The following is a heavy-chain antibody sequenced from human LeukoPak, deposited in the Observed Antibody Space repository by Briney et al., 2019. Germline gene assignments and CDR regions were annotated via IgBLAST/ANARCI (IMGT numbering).Heavy chain of an antibody. V-gene: IGHV4-39*01. D-gene: IGHD2-2*01. CDR1: GGSISSSSYY. CDR3: ARQIISIVVPAAILSSSIAVAGTWDY. Sequence: SETLSLTCTVSGGSISSSSYYWGWLRQPPGKGLEWIGSIYYSGSTYYNPSLKSRVTISVDTSKNQFSLKLSSVTAADTAVYYCARQIISIVVPAAILSSSIAVAGTWDYWGQGTLVTVSS. CDR2: IYYSGST. J-gene: IGHJ4*02.